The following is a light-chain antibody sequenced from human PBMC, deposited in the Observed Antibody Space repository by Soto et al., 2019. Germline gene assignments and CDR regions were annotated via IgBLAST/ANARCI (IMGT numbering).Light chain of an antibody. CDR1: SSDVGGYNY. CDR3: SSYTSGRTLV. J-gene: IGLJ2*01. V-gene: IGLV2-14*03. CDR2: DVS. Sequence: QSVLTQPASVSGSPGQSITISCTGTSSDVGGYNYVSWYQHHPDKAPKLMIYDVSNRPSGVSNRFSASKSGNTASLTISGLQAEDEADYYCSSYTSGRTLVFGGGIKLTVL.